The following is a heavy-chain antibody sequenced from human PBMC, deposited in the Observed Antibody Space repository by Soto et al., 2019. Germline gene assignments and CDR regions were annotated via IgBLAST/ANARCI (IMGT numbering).Heavy chain of an antibody. D-gene: IGHD3-3*01. J-gene: IGHJ6*03. V-gene: IGHV4-59*08. Sequence: SETLSLTCTVSGGSISSYYWSWIRQPPGKGLEWIGYIYYSGSTNYNPSLKSRVTISVDTSKNQFSLKLSSVTAADTAVYYCARYHPGWFGVVIKHLSPRYMDVWGKGTTVTVSS. CDR2: IYYSGST. CDR3: ARYHPGWFGVVIKHLSPRYMDV. CDR1: GGSISSYY.